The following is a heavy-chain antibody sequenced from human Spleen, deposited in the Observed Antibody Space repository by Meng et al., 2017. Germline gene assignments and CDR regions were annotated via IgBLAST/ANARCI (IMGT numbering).Heavy chain of an antibody. CDR1: GFTFSGYE. Sequence: GESLKISCEASGFTFSGYEMNWVRQAPGKGLEWLSFISSSGRTIYYADSVKGRFTISRDNARNSLYLQMNSLRAEDTAVYYCARNRIRGDKLPGARGMDVWGQGTTVTVSS. CDR2: ISSSGRTI. V-gene: IGHV3-48*03. CDR3: ARNRIRGDKLPGARGMDV. J-gene: IGHJ6*02. D-gene: IGHD3-10*01.